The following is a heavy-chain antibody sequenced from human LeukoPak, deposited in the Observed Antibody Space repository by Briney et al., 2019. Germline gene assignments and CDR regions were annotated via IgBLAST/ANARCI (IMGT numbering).Heavy chain of an antibody. CDR1: GGSISSYY. Sequence: PSETLSLTCTVSGGSISSYYWSWIRQPPGKGLEWIGYIYYSGDTYYNPSLKSRLTISLDMSKNQFSLKLKSVTPADTAVYYCARDPSDYGAFDSWGQGTLVTVSS. CDR2: IYYSGDT. V-gene: IGHV4-59*12. D-gene: IGHD4-17*01. CDR3: ARDPSDYGAFDS. J-gene: IGHJ4*02.